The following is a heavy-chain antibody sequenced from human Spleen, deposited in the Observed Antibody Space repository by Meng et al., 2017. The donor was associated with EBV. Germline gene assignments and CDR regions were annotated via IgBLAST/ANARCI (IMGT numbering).Heavy chain of an antibody. Sequence: QVHWVQPGAEVKKPGASVKVSCKTPRYTFITYGISWVRQAPGQGLEWMGWISVDNGKTNYAQHLQDRVSMTTDTSTSTAYMELRSLRSDDTAVYYCASRSLDTAMDSWGQGTLVTVSS. CDR1: RYTFITYG. V-gene: IGHV1-18*01. CDR2: ISVDNGKT. J-gene: IGHJ4*02. D-gene: IGHD5-18*01. CDR3: ASRSLDTAMDS.